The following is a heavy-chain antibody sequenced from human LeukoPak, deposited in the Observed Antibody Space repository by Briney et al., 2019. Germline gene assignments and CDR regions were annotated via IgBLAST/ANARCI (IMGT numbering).Heavy chain of an antibody. CDR2: IIPILGIA. V-gene: IGHV1-69*04. J-gene: IGHJ6*02. D-gene: IGHD6-19*01. CDR3: ARDPYSSGWYYGMDV. Sequence: GASVKVSCKASGGAFSSYAISWVRQAPGQGLEWMGRIIPILGIANYAQKFQGRVTITADKSTSTAYMELSSLRSEDTAVYYCARDPYSSGWYYGMDVWGQGTTVTVSS. CDR1: GGAFSSYA.